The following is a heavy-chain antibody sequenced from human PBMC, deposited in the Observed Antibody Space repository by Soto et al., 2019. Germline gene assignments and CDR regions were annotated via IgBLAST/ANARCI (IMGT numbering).Heavy chain of an antibody. CDR3: ARMIAGEFGELMDAFHI. CDR1: SGSISSSNW. D-gene: IGHD3-10*01. J-gene: IGHJ3*02. V-gene: IGHV4-4*02. CDR2: IYHSGST. Sequence: QVQLQESGPGLVKPSGTLSLTCAVSSGSISSSNWWSWVRQPPGKGLERIGEIYHSGSTNYNPSLKSRGTKSVDRAEYTFSLKLRSVTAADTVVYYCARMIAGEFGELMDAFHIWGEETMVTVSS.